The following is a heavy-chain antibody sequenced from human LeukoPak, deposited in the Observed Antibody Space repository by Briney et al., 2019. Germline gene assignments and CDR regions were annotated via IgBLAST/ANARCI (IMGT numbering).Heavy chain of an antibody. Sequence: ASVKVSCKASGYTFTSYDIIWVRQATGQGLEWMGWMNPNSGNTGYAQKFQGRVTMTRNTSISTAYMELSSLRSEDTAVYYCARYSGWNDAFDIWGQGTMVTVSS. CDR3: ARYSGWNDAFDI. D-gene: IGHD6-19*01. J-gene: IGHJ3*02. CDR1: GYTFTSYD. CDR2: MNPNSGNT. V-gene: IGHV1-8*01.